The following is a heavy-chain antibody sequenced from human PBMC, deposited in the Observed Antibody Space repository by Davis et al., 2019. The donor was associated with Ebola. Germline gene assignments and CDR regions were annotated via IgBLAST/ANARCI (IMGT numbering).Heavy chain of an antibody. J-gene: IGHJ6*02. D-gene: IGHD2-8*02. Sequence: GESLKISCAASGFTFSSYGMHWVRQAPGKGLEWVAVISYDGSNKYYADSVKGRFTISRDNSKNALYLQMNSLRAEDTAVYYCAKDRFLVEPKALRYYYYGMDVWGQGTTVTVSS. V-gene: IGHV3-30*18. CDR2: ISYDGSNK. CDR1: GFTFSSYG. CDR3: AKDRFLVEPKALRYYYYGMDV.